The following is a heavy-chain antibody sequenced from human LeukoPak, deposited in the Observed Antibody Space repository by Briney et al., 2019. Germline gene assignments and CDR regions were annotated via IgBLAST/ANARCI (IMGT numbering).Heavy chain of an antibody. J-gene: IGHJ5*02. D-gene: IGHD3-3*01. CDR1: GYSISSGYY. CDR3: ARDGSAAYYDFWSGQNNWFDP. V-gene: IGHV4-38-2*02. CDR2: IYHSGST. Sequence: SETLSLTXTVSGYSISSGYYWGWIRQPPGKGLEWIGSIYHSGSTYYNPSLKSRVTISVDTSKNQFSLKLSSVTAADTAVYYCARDGSAAYYDFWSGQNNWFDPWGQGTLVTVSS.